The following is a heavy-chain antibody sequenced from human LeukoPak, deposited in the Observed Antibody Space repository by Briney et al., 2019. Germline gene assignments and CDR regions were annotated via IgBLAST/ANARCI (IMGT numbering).Heavy chain of an antibody. CDR2: INHSGST. D-gene: IGHD1-1*01. J-gene: IGHJ4*02. Sequence: SETLSLTCAVYGGSFSGYYWSWIRQPPGKGLEWIGEINHSGSTNYNPSLNSRVTISVDTSKNQFSLKLSSVTAADTAVYYCARGLRYRYYFDYWGQGTLVTVSS. CDR1: GGSFSGYY. V-gene: IGHV4-34*01. CDR3: ARGLRYRYYFDY.